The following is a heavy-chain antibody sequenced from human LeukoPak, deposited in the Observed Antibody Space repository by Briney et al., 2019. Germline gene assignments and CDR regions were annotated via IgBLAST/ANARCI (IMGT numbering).Heavy chain of an antibody. CDR2: IYYSGST. Sequence: SETPSLTCTVSGGSISSYYWGWIRQPPGKGLEWIGSIYYSGSTYYNPSLKSRVTISVDTSKNQFSLKLSSVTAADAAVYYCARQLGYYDSSALYYYYYGMDVWGQGTTVTVSS. J-gene: IGHJ6*02. D-gene: IGHD3-22*01. CDR3: ARQLGYYDSSALYYYYYGMDV. V-gene: IGHV4-39*01. CDR1: GGSISSYY.